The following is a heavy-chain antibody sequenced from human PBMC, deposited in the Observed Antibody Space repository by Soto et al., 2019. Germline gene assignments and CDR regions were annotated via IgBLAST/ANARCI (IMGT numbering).Heavy chain of an antibody. CDR3: ARRRLGVVLRFLEWFDF. CDR2: IYYSGST. Sequence: SETLSLTCTVSGGSISSSSYYWGWIRQPPGKGLEWIGSIYYSGSTYYTPSLKSRVTISVDTSKNQFSLKLSSVTAADTAVYYCARRRLGVVLRFLEWFDFWGQGTLVTVSS. J-gene: IGHJ4*02. CDR1: GGSISSSSYY. V-gene: IGHV4-39*01. D-gene: IGHD3-3*01.